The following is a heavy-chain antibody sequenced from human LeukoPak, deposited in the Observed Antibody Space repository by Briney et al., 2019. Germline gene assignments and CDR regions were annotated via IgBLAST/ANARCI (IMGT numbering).Heavy chain of an antibody. Sequence: SGPTLVNPTQTLTLTCTFSGFPLSTSGVGVGWIRQPPGKALEWLALIYWDDDKRYSPSLKSRLTITKDTSKNQVVLTMTNMDPVDTATYYCAHRGGTMIVVAKGAFDIWGQGTMVTVSS. CDR1: GFPLSTSGVG. V-gene: IGHV2-5*02. CDR3: AHRGGTMIVVAKGAFDI. J-gene: IGHJ3*02. CDR2: IYWDDDK. D-gene: IGHD3-22*01.